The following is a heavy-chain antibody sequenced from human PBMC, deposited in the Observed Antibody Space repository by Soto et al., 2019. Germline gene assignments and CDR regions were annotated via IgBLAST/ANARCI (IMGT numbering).Heavy chain of an antibody. Sequence: QVQLVQSGAEVKKPGSSVKVSCKASGGTFSSYTISWVRQAPGQGLEWMGRIIPILGIANYEQKFQGRVTITADKSTSATYMELSSLRSEDTAVYYCAVHYYGSGSYYNVPRGSSYYGMDVWGQGTTVTVSS. CDR2: IIPILGIA. CDR1: GGTFSSYT. CDR3: AVHYYGSGSYYNVPRGSSYYGMDV. V-gene: IGHV1-69*02. J-gene: IGHJ6*02. D-gene: IGHD3-10*01.